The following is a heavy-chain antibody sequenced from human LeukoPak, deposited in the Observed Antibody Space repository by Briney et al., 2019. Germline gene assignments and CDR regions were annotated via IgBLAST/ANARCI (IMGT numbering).Heavy chain of an antibody. Sequence: GGSLRLSCAASGFTFSTYEMNWVRQTPGKGLEWVSYISTSGTTINSADSVKGRFTISRDNSKNTLYLQMNSLRAEDTAVYYCARAPGRSLISYFDYWGQGTLVTVSS. V-gene: IGHV3-48*03. J-gene: IGHJ4*02. D-gene: IGHD1-14*01. CDR2: ISTSGTTI. CDR3: ARAPGRSLISYFDY. CDR1: GFTFSTYE.